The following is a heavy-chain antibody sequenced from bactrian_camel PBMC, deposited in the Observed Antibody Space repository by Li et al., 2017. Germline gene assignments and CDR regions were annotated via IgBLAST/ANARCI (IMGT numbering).Heavy chain of an antibody. J-gene: IGHJ4*01. CDR3: AADVTWACRGPRIHYDY. CDR1: GFSYSPN. Sequence: QVQLVESGGASVQTGGSLTLSCVASGFSYSPNMAWFRQAPGKEREGVAAIAGDGSTCYADSVKGRFTISKDNPNSLSLQINSLKAEDTAMYYCAADVTWACRGPRIHYDYRGRGTQVTVS. V-gene: IGHV3S53*01. CDR2: IAGDGST. D-gene: IGHD5*01.